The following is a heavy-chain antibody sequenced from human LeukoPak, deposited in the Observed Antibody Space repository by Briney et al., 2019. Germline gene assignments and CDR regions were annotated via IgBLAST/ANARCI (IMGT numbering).Heavy chain of an antibody. V-gene: IGHV4-61*02. D-gene: IGHD6-13*01. Sequence: PSQTLSLTCTVSGGSISSGSYYWSWIRQPAGKGLEWIGRIYTSGSTNYNPSLKSRVTISVDTSKNQFSLKLSSVTAADTAVYYCARDRDAYSNNWGQGTLVTVSS. CDR3: ARDRDAYSNN. J-gene: IGHJ4*02. CDR1: GGSISSGSYY. CDR2: IYTSGST.